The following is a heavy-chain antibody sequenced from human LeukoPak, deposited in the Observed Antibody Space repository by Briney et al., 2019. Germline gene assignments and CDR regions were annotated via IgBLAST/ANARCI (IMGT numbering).Heavy chain of an antibody. Sequence: GGSLGLSCAASGFTFSSYSMNWVRQAPGKGLEWVSYISSSSSTIYYADSAKGRFTISRDNAKNSLYLQMNSLRAEDTAVYYCASLGDIVVVPAAHFGSYYYMDVWGKGTTVTVSS. CDR3: ASLGDIVVVPAAHFGSYYYMDV. CDR1: GFTFSSYS. CDR2: ISSSSSTI. J-gene: IGHJ6*03. V-gene: IGHV3-48*04. D-gene: IGHD2-2*01.